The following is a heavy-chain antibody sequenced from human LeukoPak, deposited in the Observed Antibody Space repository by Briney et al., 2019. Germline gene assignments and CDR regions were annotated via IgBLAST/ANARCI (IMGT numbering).Heavy chain of an antibody. CDR3: ARVQAYYYGSGSFDY. V-gene: IGHV4-39*07. Sequence: SETLSLTCTVSGGSISSSSYYWGWIRQPPGKGLECIGSIYYSGSTYYNPSLKSRVTISVDTSKNQFSLKLSSVTAADTAVYYCARVQAYYYGSGSFDYWGQGTLVTVSS. D-gene: IGHD3-10*01. J-gene: IGHJ4*02. CDR2: IYYSGST. CDR1: GGSISSSSYY.